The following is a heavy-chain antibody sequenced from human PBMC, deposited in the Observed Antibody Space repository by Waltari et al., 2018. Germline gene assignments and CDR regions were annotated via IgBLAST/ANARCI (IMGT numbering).Heavy chain of an antibody. Sequence: QVQLQESGPGLVKPSETLSLTCTVSGDSISSYYWSWIRQPAGKGLEWIGRIYTSGSTNYNPALKSRVTMSVDTSKNQFSLKLSSVTAADTAVYYCARDTAMVFDAFAIWGQGTMVTVSS. CDR1: GDSISSYY. V-gene: IGHV4-4*07. CDR3: ARDTAMVFDAFAI. D-gene: IGHD5-18*01. CDR2: IYTSGST. J-gene: IGHJ3*02.